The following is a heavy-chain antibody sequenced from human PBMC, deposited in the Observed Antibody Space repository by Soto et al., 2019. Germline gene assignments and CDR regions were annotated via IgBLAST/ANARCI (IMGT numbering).Heavy chain of an antibody. J-gene: IGHJ2*01. CDR3: ARDRGIAVAGTFHWYFGL. D-gene: IGHD6-19*01. CDR2: IWYDGSNK. V-gene: IGHV3-33*01. CDR1: GFTFSSYG. Sequence: QVQLVESGGGVVQPGRSPRLSCAASGFTFSSYGMHWVRQAPGKGLEWVAVIWYDGSNKYYADSVKGRFTISRDNSKNTLYLQMNSLRAEDTAVYYCARDRGIAVAGTFHWYFGLWGRGTLVTVSS.